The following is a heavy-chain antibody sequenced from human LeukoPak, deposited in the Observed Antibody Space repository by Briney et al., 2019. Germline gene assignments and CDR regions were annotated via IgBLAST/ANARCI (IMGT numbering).Heavy chain of an antibody. Sequence: PSETLSLTCTVSGDSISGYYWSWLRQPAGEGLEWIGRLYTSGDINYNPSLKSRITMSFDTSRNQISLRLTSVTAADTAVYYCARGGIAVAGYYFFYYMDVWGKGTTVTVSS. V-gene: IGHV4-4*07. CDR1: GDSISGYY. D-gene: IGHD6-19*01. J-gene: IGHJ6*03. CDR3: ARGGIAVAGYYFFYYMDV. CDR2: LYTSGDI.